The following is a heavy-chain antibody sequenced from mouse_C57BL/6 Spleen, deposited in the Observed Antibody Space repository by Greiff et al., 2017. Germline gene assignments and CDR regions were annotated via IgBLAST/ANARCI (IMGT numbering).Heavy chain of an antibody. D-gene: IGHD2-4*01. J-gene: IGHJ4*01. V-gene: IGHV1-55*01. CDR3: AREEITTEDMDY. Sequence: QVQLQQPGAELVKPGASVKMSCKASGYTFTSYWITWVKQRPGQGLEWIGDIHPGSGSTNYNEKFKSKATVTVDISSSTAYMQLSSLTSEDSADYYCAREEITTEDMDYWGQGTSVTVSA. CDR2: IHPGSGST. CDR1: GYTFTSYW.